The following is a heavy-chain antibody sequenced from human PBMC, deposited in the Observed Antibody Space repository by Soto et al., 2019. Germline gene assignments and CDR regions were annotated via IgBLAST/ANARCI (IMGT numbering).Heavy chain of an antibody. Sequence: QVQLVQSGAEVKKPGSSVKVSCKASGGTFSSYAISWVRQAPGQGLEWMGGIIPIFGTANYAQKFQGRVTITADESTSTAYMELSSLRSEDTALYYCARGLHSSGYHQKDYYYYGMDVWGQGTTVTVSS. J-gene: IGHJ6*02. CDR3: ARGLHSSGYHQKDYYYYGMDV. D-gene: IGHD3-22*01. CDR2: IIPIFGTA. CDR1: GGTFSSYA. V-gene: IGHV1-69*01.